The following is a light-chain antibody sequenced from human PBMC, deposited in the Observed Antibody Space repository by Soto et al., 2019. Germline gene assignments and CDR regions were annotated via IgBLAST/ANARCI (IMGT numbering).Light chain of an antibody. V-gene: IGKV1-39*01. CDR1: QSVSSK. CDR3: QQANSFPFT. CDR2: DAS. Sequence: DIEMTQSPSSLSASVGDRVTVTCRASQSVSSKLNWYQQSPGKVPKLLIYDASSLQSGVPSRFSGSGSGTDFTLTISSLQPEDFATYYCQQANSFPFTFGPGTKVDIK. J-gene: IGKJ3*01.